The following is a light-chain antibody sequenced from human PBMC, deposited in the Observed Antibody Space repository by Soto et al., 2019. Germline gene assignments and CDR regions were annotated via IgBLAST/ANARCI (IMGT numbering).Light chain of an antibody. CDR1: QDISNY. CDR2: DAS. V-gene: IGKV1-33*01. Sequence: DIQITQSPSSLSASVGDRVTITCQASQDISNYLNWYQQKPGKAPKLLIYDASHLETGVPSRFSGSGSGTDFTFTISSLQPEDIATYYCQQYDNLLSLTFGGGTKVEIK. J-gene: IGKJ4*01. CDR3: QQYDNLLSLT.